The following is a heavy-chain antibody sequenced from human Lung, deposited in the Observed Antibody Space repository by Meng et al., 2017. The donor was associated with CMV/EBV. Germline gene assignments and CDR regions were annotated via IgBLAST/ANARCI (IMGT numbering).Heavy chain of an antibody. CDR3: AREGYDYDSGSYYYYFDH. D-gene: IGHD3-10*01. CDR1: RFSSYT. J-gene: IGHJ4*02. Sequence: GGSXRLSCAASRFSSYTLNWVRQAPGKGLEWVSSISSSSSYVYYADSVKGRFTISRDNAKNSLYLQMNSLRAEDTAVYYCAREGYDYDSGSYYYYFDHLGQGXLVTVSS. V-gene: IGHV3-21*01. CDR2: ISSSSSYV.